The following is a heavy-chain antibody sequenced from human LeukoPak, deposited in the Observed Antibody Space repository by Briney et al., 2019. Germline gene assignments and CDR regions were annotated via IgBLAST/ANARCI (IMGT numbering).Heavy chain of an antibody. Sequence: RGSLRLSCAASGFPFSAYATHWVRQAPGKGLEWVAVISYDGSTKSYADSVKGRFTISRDNSKNTLYLQMYSLRAEDTAVYYCARTLLRYCSSTSCYFFDSWGQGTLVTVSS. CDR1: GFPFSAYA. CDR3: ARTLLRYCSSTSCYFFDS. CDR2: ISYDGSTK. V-gene: IGHV3-30-3*01. D-gene: IGHD2-2*01. J-gene: IGHJ4*02.